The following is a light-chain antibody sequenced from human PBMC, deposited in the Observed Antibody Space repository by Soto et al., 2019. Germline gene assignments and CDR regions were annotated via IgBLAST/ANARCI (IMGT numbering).Light chain of an antibody. CDR1: QTISIY. Sequence: DIQMTQSPSSLSASVGDRVTITCRASQTISIYLNWYQQKPGKAPKLLIYAASSLQSGVPSRFSGSGSGTEFTLTVSSVQPEDSATYYCQQSYRALTFGGGTTVEIK. V-gene: IGKV1-39*01. CDR3: QQSYRALT. CDR2: AAS. J-gene: IGKJ4*01.